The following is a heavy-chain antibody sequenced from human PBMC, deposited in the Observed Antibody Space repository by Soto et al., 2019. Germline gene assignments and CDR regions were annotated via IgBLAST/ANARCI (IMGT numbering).Heavy chain of an antibody. J-gene: IGHJ6*04. Sequence: HPGGSLRFSCAASVFTFSSYAMSWVRQAPGKGLECVSAISVSGGSTYYADSVKGRFTISRYNSKNTLYLQMNSLRAEDTAVYYCAKHGSGSYYHLGYYYYGMEVWGKGSKVTVSS. CDR1: VFTFSSYA. CDR3: AKHGSGSYYHLGYYYYGMEV. D-gene: IGHD3-10*01. V-gene: IGHV3-23*01. CDR2: ISVSGGST.